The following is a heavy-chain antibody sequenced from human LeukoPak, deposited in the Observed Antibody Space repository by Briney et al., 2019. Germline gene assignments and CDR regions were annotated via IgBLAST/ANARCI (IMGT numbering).Heavy chain of an antibody. J-gene: IGHJ4*02. CDR1: GYTFSSYG. CDR2: ISPYTGDT. Sequence: GASVKVSCKASGYTFSSYGISWVRQAPGQGLEWMGSISPYTGDTKYAERLQDRVIMTTDTSTRTAYMELRSLTSDDTAVFYCARDQYDSVWGSYRPYFDFWAREHWSPSPQ. CDR3: ARDQYDSVWGSYRPYFDF. D-gene: IGHD3-16*02. V-gene: IGHV1-18*04.